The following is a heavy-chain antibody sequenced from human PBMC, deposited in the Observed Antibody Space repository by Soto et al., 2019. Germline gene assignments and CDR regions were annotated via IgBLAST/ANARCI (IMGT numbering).Heavy chain of an antibody. V-gene: IGHV4-30-2*01. CDR1: GGSISSGGYS. CDR2: IYHSGST. D-gene: IGHD2-2*01. Sequence: LCGGSISSGGYSWSWIRQPPGKGLEWIGYIYHSGSTYYNPSLKSRVTISVDRSKNQFSLKLSSVTAADTAVYYCASISTSYYYGMEVWGQGTTVTVSS. J-gene: IGHJ6*02. CDR3: ASISTSYYYGMEV.